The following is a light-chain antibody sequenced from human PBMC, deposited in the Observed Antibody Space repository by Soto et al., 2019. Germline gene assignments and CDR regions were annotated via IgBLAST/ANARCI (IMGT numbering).Light chain of an antibody. J-gene: IGLJ2*01. Sequence: QSVLTQPPSASGTPGQTVTISCSGSSSNIGRNSVNWYLQLPGTAPKLLMYDNDQRPSGVPDRFSGSKSGTSASLAISGLQSEDEGDCFCAAWDDSLNGVLFGGGTKLTVL. CDR1: SSNIGRNS. CDR3: AAWDDSLNGVL. CDR2: DND. V-gene: IGLV1-44*01.